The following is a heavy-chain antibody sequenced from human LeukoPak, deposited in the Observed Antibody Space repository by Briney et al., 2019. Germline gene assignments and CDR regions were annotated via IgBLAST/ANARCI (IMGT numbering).Heavy chain of an antibody. CDR3: ARVGGGGYCYLYFQH. D-gene: IGHD2-21*02. J-gene: IGHJ1*01. V-gene: IGHV1-24*01. CDR1: GYTLTELS. CDR2: FDPEDGET. Sequence: GASVKVSCKVSGYTLTELSMHWVRQAPGKGLEWMGGFDPEDGETIYAQKFQGRVTMTTDTSTSTAYMELRSLRSDDTAVYYCARVGGGGYCYLYFQHWGQGTLVTVSS.